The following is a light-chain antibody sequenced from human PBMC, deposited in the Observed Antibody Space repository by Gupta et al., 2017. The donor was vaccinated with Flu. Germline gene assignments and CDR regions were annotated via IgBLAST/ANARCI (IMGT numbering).Light chain of an antibody. CDR2: GAS. V-gene: IGKV3-20*01. CDR3: QQDGTSVYT. Sequence: GALRWSPGGSGALASRATQRMNNNLLTWYQQNPGQAPRLLIYGASSRATGIPDRFSGSGTGTDFTLSILRLEPEDFAVYYCQQDGTSVYTFGQGTKVEIK. J-gene: IGKJ2*01. CDR1: QRMNNNL.